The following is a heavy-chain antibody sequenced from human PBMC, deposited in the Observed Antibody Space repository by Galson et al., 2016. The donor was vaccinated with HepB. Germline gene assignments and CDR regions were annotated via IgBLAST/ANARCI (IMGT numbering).Heavy chain of an antibody. Sequence: SLRLSCAASGFTLINYAMHWVRQAPGKGLDPVSTISTNGGYTNYADSVKGRFTISRDNSKPTLYLQMSSLRPEDTAGYYCVKGGYYDRKSFDYWGQGTLVTVSS. D-gene: IGHD3-22*01. V-gene: IGHV3-64D*06. CDR3: VKGGYYDRKSFDY. CDR2: ISTNGGYT. J-gene: IGHJ4*02. CDR1: GFTLINYA.